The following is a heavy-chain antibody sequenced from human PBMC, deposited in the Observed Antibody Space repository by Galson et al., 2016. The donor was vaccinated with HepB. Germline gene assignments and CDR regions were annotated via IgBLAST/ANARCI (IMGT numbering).Heavy chain of an antibody. Sequence: ETLSLTCAVSGASLGGSNWWTWVRQSPGKGLEWIGEIYHTGTTHYNPSLKSRVVMTVDKSKTHFSLKLNSVSAADSAVYFCAKLDSSYYSYDLWGRGILVTVSS. CDR3: AKLDSSYYSYDL. V-gene: IGHV4-4*01. J-gene: IGHJ4*02. CDR1: GASLGGSNW. D-gene: IGHD3-22*01. CDR2: IYHTGTT.